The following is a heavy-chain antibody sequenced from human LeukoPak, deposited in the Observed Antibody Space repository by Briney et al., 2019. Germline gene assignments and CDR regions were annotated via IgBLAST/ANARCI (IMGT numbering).Heavy chain of an antibody. CDR2: IIPIFGTA. CDR1: GGTFSSYA. D-gene: IGHD3-22*01. CDR3: ARGAYYDSSGYESLYYLDF. Sequence: SVKVSCKASGGTFSSYAISWVRQAPGQGLEWMGGIIPIFGTANYAQKFQGRVTITTDESTSTAYMELSSLRSEDTAVYYCARGAYYDSSGYESLYYLDFWGQGTLVTVSS. J-gene: IGHJ4*02. V-gene: IGHV1-69*05.